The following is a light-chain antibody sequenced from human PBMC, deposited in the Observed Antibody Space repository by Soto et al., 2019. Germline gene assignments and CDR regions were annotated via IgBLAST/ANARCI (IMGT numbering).Light chain of an antibody. CDR2: GAS. J-gene: IGKJ5*01. CDR3: QQYDNSPIT. Sequence: EIVMTQSPATVSLSPGERATLSCRASQSISSFLAWYQQKPGQAPRLLIYGASSRATGIPDRFSGTGSETDFTLTISSLEPEDFAVYYCQQYDNSPITCGQGTRLEIK. CDR1: QSISSF. V-gene: IGKV3-20*01.